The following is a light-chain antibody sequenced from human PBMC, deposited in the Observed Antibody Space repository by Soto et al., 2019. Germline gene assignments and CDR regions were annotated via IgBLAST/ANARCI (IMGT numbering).Light chain of an antibody. J-gene: IGKJ1*01. CDR3: QHYNNWPRT. Sequence: EIVITPPPTTPSVFSWEGAHLLLGASQSVGSSLAWYHQKPGQXPXXLIYGASTRATGVPDRFSGSGSGTESSLTISSLQSEDSPVYYCQHYNNWPRTFGQGTKVDI. V-gene: IGKV3-15*01. CDR1: QSVGSS. CDR2: GAS.